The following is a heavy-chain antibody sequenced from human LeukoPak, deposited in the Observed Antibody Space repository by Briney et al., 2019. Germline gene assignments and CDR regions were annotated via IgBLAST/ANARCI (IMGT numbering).Heavy chain of an antibody. V-gene: IGHV1-69*13. J-gene: IGHJ4*02. CDR3: ARGILGELTSSDY. D-gene: IGHD1-26*01. CDR2: IIPIFGTA. Sequence: SVKVSCKASGGTFSSYAISWVRQAPGQGLEWMGGIIPIFGTANYAQKFQGRVTITADESTGTAYMELSSLRSEDTAVYYCARGILGELTSSDYWGQGTLVTVSS. CDR1: GGTFSSYA.